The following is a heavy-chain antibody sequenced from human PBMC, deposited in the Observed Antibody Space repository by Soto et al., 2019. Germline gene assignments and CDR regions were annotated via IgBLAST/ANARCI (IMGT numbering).Heavy chain of an antibody. CDR2: MYNTGST. CDR1: GGTISRYY. J-gene: IGHJ6*02. CDR3: ARDLWGYCGTDCYPLDV. D-gene: IGHD2-21*02. V-gene: IGHV4-59*01. Sequence: QVQLQESGPGLVKPSETLSLTCTVSGGTISRYYWSWIRQPPGKGLEWIGYMYNTGSTVYNPSFKSRVLISVDTSQNQFSLELNSVTAADTAVYYCARDLWGYCGTDCYPLDVWGQGTTVTVSS.